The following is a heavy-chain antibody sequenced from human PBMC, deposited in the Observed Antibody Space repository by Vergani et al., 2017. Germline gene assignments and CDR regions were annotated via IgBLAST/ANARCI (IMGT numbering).Heavy chain of an antibody. CDR2: INPSGGST. J-gene: IGHJ3*02. V-gene: IGHV1-46*01. Sequence: VQLVPSGAEVKKPGASVKVSCKASGYTFTSYYMHWVRPAPGQGLAWMGIINPSGGSTSYAQKFQGRVTMTRDTSTSTVYMELSSLRSEDTAVYYCARSTGYSGSYHDAFDIWGQGTMVTVSS. CDR3: ARSTGYSGSYHDAFDI. CDR1: GYTFTSYY. D-gene: IGHD1-26*01.